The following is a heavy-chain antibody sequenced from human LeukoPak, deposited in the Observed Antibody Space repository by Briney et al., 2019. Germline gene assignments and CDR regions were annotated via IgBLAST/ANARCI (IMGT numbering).Heavy chain of an antibody. Sequence: GGSLRLSCAASGFTFSAYNMNWVRRTPGKGLEWVSSITTSSSYMFHADSVRGRFTISRDNAENSLYLQMNSLRDEDTAVYYCARDPYSGGYGAYYYYYMDVWGKGTTVTVSS. V-gene: IGHV3-21*01. J-gene: IGHJ6*03. CDR3: ARDPYSGGYGAYYYYYMDV. D-gene: IGHD6-19*01. CDR2: ITTSSSYM. CDR1: GFTFSAYN.